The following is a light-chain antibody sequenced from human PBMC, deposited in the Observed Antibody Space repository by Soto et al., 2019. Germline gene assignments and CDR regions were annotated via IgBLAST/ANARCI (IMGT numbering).Light chain of an antibody. CDR2: NNN. V-gene: IGLV1-44*01. CDR1: SSNIGRHT. J-gene: IGLJ6*01. Sequence: QSVLTQPPSASGTPGQRVTISCSGSSSNIGRHTLNWYQQLPGTAPKLLIFNNNQRPSGVPDRISASKSGTSASLAISGLQSEDEADYYCAVWDDDSLKGHYVFGTGTQLTVL. CDR3: AVWDDDSLKGHYV.